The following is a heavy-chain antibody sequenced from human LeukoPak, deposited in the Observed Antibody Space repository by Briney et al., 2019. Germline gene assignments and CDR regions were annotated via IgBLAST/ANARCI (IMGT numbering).Heavy chain of an antibody. CDR3: ARSVGGWLLLPDDY. J-gene: IGHJ4*02. CDR1: GGSISSSSYY. D-gene: IGHD3-22*01. Sequence: SETLSLTCTVSGGSISSSSYYWGGIRQPPGKGLEWIGSIYYSGSTYYNPSLKSRVTISVDTSKNQLSLNLSSVTAADTAVYYCARSVGGWLLLPDDYWGQGTLVTVSS. CDR2: IYYSGST. V-gene: IGHV4-39*01.